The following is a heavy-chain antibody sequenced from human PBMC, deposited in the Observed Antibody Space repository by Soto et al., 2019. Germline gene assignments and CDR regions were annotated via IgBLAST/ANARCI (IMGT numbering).Heavy chain of an antibody. CDR1: GGSISSYY. CDR3: ARLGLYGDVRDY. CDR2: IYYSGST. J-gene: IGHJ4*02. V-gene: IGHV4-59*08. D-gene: IGHD4-17*01. Sequence: QVQLQESGPGLVKPSETLSLTCTVSGGSISSYYWSWIRQPPGKGLEWIGYIYYSGSTNYNPSLKSRVTISVDTSKNQFSLKLSSVTAADTAVYYCARLGLYGDVRDYWGQGTLVTVSS.